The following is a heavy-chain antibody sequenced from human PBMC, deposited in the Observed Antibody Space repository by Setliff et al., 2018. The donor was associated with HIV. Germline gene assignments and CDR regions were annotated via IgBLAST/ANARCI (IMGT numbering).Heavy chain of an antibody. V-gene: IGHV3-48*01. CDR2: ISSSTSTI. Sequence: PGGSLRLSCAASGFTFSSFNMNWVRQAPGKGLEWVSYISSSTSTIYYADSVKGRFTISRDNAKNSLYLQMNSLRAEDTAVYYCATVWLYSGSYSGSFDNWGQGTLVTVSS. D-gene: IGHD1-26*01. CDR1: GFTFSSFN. CDR3: ATVWLYSGSYSGSFDN. J-gene: IGHJ4*02.